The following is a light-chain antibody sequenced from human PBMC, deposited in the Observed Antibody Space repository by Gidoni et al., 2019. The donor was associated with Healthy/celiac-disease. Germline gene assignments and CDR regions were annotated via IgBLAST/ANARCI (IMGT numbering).Light chain of an antibody. CDR3: QQYNNWPPAT. CDR1: QSVSSN. Sequence: EIVMTQSPATLSVSPGERATLSCRASQSVSSNLAWYQQKPGQAPRLLIYGASTRATGIPARFSGSGSGTEFTLTISSLQSEDFAVYYCQQYNNWPPATFXPXTKVXIK. J-gene: IGKJ3*01. V-gene: IGKV3-15*01. CDR2: GAS.